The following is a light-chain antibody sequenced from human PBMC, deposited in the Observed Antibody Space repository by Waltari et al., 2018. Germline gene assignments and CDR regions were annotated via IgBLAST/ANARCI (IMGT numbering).Light chain of an antibody. J-gene: IGKJ3*01. CDR1: QSISSY. V-gene: IGKV1-39*01. Sequence: DIQMTQSPSSLSASVGDRVTITCRASQSISSYLNWYQQKPGKAPKLLIYAASSLQSGVPSRFSGSGSGTDFTITINSLQPADFATYYCQQSSSTPPFTFGPGTKVDIK. CDR3: QQSSSTPPFT. CDR2: AAS.